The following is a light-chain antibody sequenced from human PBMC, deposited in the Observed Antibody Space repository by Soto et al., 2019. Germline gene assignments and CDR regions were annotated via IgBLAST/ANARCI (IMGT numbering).Light chain of an antibody. J-gene: IGKJ5*01. CDR1: QSVSSN. CDR3: QQYGNSPAIT. Sequence: IVLTQSPATLSLSPGERATLSCRASQSVSSNLAWYQQKPGQAPRLLIYAASSRATGIPDRFSGSGSGTDFTLTVSRLEPEDFAVYYCQQYGNSPAITFGQGTRLEIK. V-gene: IGKV3-20*01. CDR2: AAS.